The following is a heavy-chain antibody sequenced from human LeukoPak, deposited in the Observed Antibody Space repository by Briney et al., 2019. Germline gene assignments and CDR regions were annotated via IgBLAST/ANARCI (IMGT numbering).Heavy chain of an antibody. J-gene: IGHJ5*01. Sequence: SETLSLTCTVSVSSISSFYWSWIRQPPGKGLEWIGYIYYSGSTNYKSSLKSRVTISLDTSKSQFSLTLNSVTSEDTAVYYCARTYITSLPYGDYVWFDYWGQGTLVTVSS. CDR3: ARTYITSLPYGDYVWFDY. CDR2: IYYSGST. V-gene: IGHV4-59*01. CDR1: VSSISSFY. D-gene: IGHD4-17*01.